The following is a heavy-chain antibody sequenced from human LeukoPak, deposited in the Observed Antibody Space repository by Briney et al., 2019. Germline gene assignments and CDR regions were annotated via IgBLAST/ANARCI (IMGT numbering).Heavy chain of an antibody. CDR2: IKEDGSDK. CDR3: ARDAGYGYDTFDY. D-gene: IGHD5-18*01. V-gene: IGHV3-7*01. Sequence: GSLRLSCAASGFIFSTYWMAWVRQAPGKGLEWVANIKEDGSDKNYVVSMKGRFTISRDNAKNSLYPQMNSLRAEDTAVYYCARDAGYGYDTFDYWGQGTQVTVSS. J-gene: IGHJ4*02. CDR1: GFIFSTYW.